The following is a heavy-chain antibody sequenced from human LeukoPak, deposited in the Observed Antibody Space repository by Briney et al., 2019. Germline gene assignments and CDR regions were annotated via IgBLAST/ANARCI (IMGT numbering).Heavy chain of an antibody. CDR1: GGSISTYY. CDR3: ARVIETGPDY. Sequence: SASLSLTCPVSGGSISTYYWSWVRQPPGKGLEWIGYIYYSGGTHYKTSLKSRVTISLDTSKNQFSLKLSSVTAADKAVYYCARVIETGPDYWGRGTLVTVSS. J-gene: IGHJ4*02. V-gene: IGHV4-59*01. D-gene: IGHD3-9*01. CDR2: IYYSGGT.